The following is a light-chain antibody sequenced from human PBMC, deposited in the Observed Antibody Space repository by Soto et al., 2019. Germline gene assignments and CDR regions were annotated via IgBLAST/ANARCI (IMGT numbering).Light chain of an antibody. CDR3: QQYNNWTQT. J-gene: IGKJ1*01. CDR2: GAS. V-gene: IGKV3-15*01. CDR1: QTVNNN. Sequence: VMTQAPATRSLSPGEGATLSCRASQTVNNNVAWYQLKDGQVPTLLIYGASTRATDIPARFSGSVSGTEGTITISSLKYEDGAEYHCQQYNNWTQTFGQGTKVDI.